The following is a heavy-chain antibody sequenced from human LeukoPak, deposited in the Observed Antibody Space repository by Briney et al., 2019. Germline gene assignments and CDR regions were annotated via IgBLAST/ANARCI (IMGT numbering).Heavy chain of an antibody. CDR3: ARYYYDSSGYSRIDY. Sequence: GGSLRLSCAASGFTFSSYWMNWVRQAPGKGLEWVSYISSSGSTIYYADSVKGRFTISRDNAKNSLYLQMNSLRAEDTAVYYCARYYYDSSGYSRIDYWGQGTLVTVSS. CDR1: GFTFSSYW. J-gene: IGHJ4*02. V-gene: IGHV3-48*04. CDR2: ISSSGSTI. D-gene: IGHD3-22*01.